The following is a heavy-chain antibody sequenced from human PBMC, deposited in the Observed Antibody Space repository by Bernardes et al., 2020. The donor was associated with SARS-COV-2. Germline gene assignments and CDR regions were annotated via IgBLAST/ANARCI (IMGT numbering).Heavy chain of an antibody. CDR3: ATYSGWYGVYTLDY. Sequence: ASVKVSCKASGYTFTGYYIHWVRQAPGQGLEWMGWINPKSGATNYEQKFQGRVTMTADTSISTAYMELSRLRSDDTAVYYCATYSGWYGVYTLDYWGQGTLLTVSS. D-gene: IGHD6-19*01. CDR1: GYTFTGYY. V-gene: IGHV1-2*02. CDR2: INPKSGAT. J-gene: IGHJ4*02.